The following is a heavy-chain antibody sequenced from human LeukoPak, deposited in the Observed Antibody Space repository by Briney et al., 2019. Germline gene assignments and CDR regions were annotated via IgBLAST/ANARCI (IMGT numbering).Heavy chain of an antibody. J-gene: IGHJ4*02. V-gene: IGHV3-23*01. D-gene: IGHD5-12*01. CDR3: ARRSGYDSNYFDY. CDR1: GFIFSSYA. CDR2: ISGSGGST. Sequence: PGGSLRLSCAASGFIFSSYAMSWVRQAPGKGLEWVSAISGSGGSTYYADSVKGRFTISRDNSKNTLYLQMNSLRAEDTAVYYCARRSGYDSNYFDYWGQGTLVTVSS.